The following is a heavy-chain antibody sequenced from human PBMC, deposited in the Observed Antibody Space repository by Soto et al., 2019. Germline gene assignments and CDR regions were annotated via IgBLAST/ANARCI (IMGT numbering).Heavy chain of an antibody. CDR1: GFTVSSNY. J-gene: IGHJ6*02. V-gene: IGHV3-53*01. CDR2: IYSGGST. D-gene: IGHD3-16*01. Sequence: GGSLRLSCAASGFTVSSNYMSWVRQAPGKGLEWVSVIYSGGSTYYADSAKGRFTISRDNSKNTLYLQMNSLRAEDTAVYYCARAGLLRNGMDVWGQGTTVTVSS. CDR3: ARAGLLRNGMDV.